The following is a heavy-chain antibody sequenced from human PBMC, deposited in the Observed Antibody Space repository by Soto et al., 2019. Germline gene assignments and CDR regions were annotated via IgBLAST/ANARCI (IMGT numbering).Heavy chain of an antibody. V-gene: IGHV4-39*07. D-gene: IGHD2-15*01. CDR3: ARGYCSGGSCYSIWFEP. J-gene: IGHJ5*02. CDR1: GGSSSSTSYY. CDR2: IYSSGDT. Sequence: SETLSLTCTVSGGSSSSTSYYWGWIRQPPGKGLEWIGSIYSSGDTYYNPSLKSRVTISVDTSKNQFSLKLSSVTAADTAVYYCARGYCSGGSCYSIWFEPWGQGTLVTVSS.